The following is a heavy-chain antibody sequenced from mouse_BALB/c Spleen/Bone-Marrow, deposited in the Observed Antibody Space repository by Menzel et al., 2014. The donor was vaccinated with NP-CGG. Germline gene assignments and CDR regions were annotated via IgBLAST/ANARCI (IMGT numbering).Heavy chain of an antibody. J-gene: IGHJ4*01. Sequence: EVHLVESGGGLVKPGGSLKLSCAASGFTFSSYVMSWVRQSPEKRLEWVAEISSGGSYTYYPDTVTGRFTISRDNAKNTLYLEMSSLRSEDTAIYYCTRDQFITTATRAMDYWGQGTSVTVSS. D-gene: IGHD1-2*01. CDR1: GFTFSSYV. V-gene: IGHV5-9-4*01. CDR2: ISSGGSYT. CDR3: TRDQFITTATRAMDY.